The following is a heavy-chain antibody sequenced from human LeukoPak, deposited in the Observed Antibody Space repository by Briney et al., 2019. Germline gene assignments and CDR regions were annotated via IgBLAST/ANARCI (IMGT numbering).Heavy chain of an antibody. CDR1: GGSISSSRYY. V-gene: IGHV4-39*07. J-gene: IGHJ4*02. D-gene: IGHD1-26*01. Sequence: SETLSLTCTVSGGSISSSRYYWGWIRQPPGKGLEWIGSIYYSGSTYYNPSLKSRVTISVDKSKNQFSLKLSSVTAADTAVYYCARRIVGANPFDYWGQGTLVTVSS. CDR2: IYYSGST. CDR3: ARRIVGANPFDY.